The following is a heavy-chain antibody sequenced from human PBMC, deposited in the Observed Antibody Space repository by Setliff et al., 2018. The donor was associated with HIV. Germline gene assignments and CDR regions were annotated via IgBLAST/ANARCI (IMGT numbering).Heavy chain of an antibody. CDR2: IGAYNGDT. CDR3: SRDRSATWTPTTY. CDR1: GYTFTDYH. V-gene: IGHV1-18*04. Sequence: ASVKVSCKASGYTFTDYHMHWMRQAPGRGLEWMGWIGAYNGDTKYAQKFQDRVTMTIDTSASTAYMELRSLTSDDTAMYYCSRDRSATWTPTTYWGQGTLVTVSS. J-gene: IGHJ4*02. D-gene: IGHD6-25*01.